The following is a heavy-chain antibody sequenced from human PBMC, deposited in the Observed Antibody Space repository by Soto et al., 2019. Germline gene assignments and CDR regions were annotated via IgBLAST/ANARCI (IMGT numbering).Heavy chain of an antibody. J-gene: IGHJ6*02. Sequence: QIRLEQSESEVKKPGASVRVSCKASGYTFATYGFSWVRQAPGQGLEWMGWISAYNGETRLAERFQGRVTMTTDTATAPGYMVLSSLRTDDTDVYYCARTCPLGDCYKHDLDKYGLDVWGQGTTIIVSS. CDR2: ISAYNGET. V-gene: IGHV1-18*04. CDR3: ARTCPLGDCYKHDLDKYGLDV. CDR1: GYTFATYG. D-gene: IGHD2-21*02.